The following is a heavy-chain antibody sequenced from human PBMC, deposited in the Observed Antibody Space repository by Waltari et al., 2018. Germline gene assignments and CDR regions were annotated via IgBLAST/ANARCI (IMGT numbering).Heavy chain of an antibody. J-gene: IGHJ4*02. D-gene: IGHD1-26*01. Sequence: QVQLVQSGAEVKKPGASVKVSCKASGYTFTGYYMHWVRQAPGQGLEWIGRINPNSGGTNYAQKFQGRVTMTSDTSISTAYMELSRLRSDDTSVYYCARTTVGATFGTVDYWGQGTLVTVSS. CDR2: INPNSGGT. V-gene: IGHV1-2*06. CDR1: GYTFTGYY. CDR3: ARTTVGATFGTVDY.